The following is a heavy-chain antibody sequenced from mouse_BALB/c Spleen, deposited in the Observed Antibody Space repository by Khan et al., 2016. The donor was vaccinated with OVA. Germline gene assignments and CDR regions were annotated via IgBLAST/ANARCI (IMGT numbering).Heavy chain of an antibody. D-gene: IGHD1-1*01. CDR3: ARIYGSDFDY. CDR2: INPHIGET. V-gene: IGHV1-20*02. Sequence: VQLKQSGPELVKPGASVKISCKASGYSFTGYFMNWVMQSHGKSLEWIGRINPHIGETFYNPKFKGKATLTADESSSIAHMELRSLASEDSAVYYCARIYGSDFDYWGQGTTLTVSS. J-gene: IGHJ2*01. CDR1: GYSFTGYF.